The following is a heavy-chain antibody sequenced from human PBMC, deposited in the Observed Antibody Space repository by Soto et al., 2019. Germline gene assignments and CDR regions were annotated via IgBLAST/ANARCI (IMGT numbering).Heavy chain of an antibody. Sequence: EVQLVESGGGLVQPGRSLRLSCVASGFTFDDYVMHWVRQVPGKGLEWVSGISWNSGNIDYADSVKGRFTISRDNAMNSLYLQMNSLRPEDTALYYFARGLRGVPSYLDYWGQGTLVTVSS. V-gene: IGHV3-9*01. CDR1: GFTFDDYV. D-gene: IGHD3-16*01. CDR3: ARGLRGVPSYLDY. J-gene: IGHJ4*02. CDR2: ISWNSGNI.